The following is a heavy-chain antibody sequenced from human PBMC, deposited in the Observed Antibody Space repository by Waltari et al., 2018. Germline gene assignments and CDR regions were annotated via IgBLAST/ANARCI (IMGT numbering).Heavy chain of an antibody. J-gene: IGHJ3*02. CDR2: IYSGGST. CDR3: ARDRIIYYYGSGSRAFDI. CDR1: GFTVSSNY. Sequence: EVQLVESGGGLIQPGGSLRLSCAASGFTVSSNYMSWVRQAPGKGLEWVSVIYSGGSTYYADSVKGRFTISRDNSKNTLYLQMNSLRAEDTAVYYCARDRIIYYYGSGSRAFDIWGQGTMVTVSS. D-gene: IGHD3-10*01. V-gene: IGHV3-53*01.